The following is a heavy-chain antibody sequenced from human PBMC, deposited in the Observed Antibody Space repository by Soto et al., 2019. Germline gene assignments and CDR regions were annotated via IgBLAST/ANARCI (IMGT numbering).Heavy chain of an antibody. V-gene: IGHV3-30*03. Sequence: PGGSLRLSCAASGFTFNSYGMHWVRQAPGKGLEWVVVISFDGRNTYYADSVKGRFTISRDNSKNTLYLQMNSLRAEDTAVYYCASDDAAGWFDPWGQGTPVTVSS. CDR2: ISFDGRNT. CDR3: ASDDAAGWFDP. D-gene: IGHD3-10*01. CDR1: GFTFNSYG. J-gene: IGHJ5*02.